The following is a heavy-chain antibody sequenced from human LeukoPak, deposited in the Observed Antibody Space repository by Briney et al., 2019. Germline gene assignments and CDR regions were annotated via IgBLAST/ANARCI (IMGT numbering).Heavy chain of an antibody. CDR1: GGTFSSYA. CDR2: IIPIFGTA. J-gene: IGHJ4*02. D-gene: IGHD3-22*01. CDR3: ARYDSSGYYLYY. Sequence: SVKVSCTASGGTFSSYAISWVRQAPGQGLEWMGGIIPIFGTANYAQKFQGRVTITADESTSTAYMELSSLRSEDTAVYYCARYDSSGYYLYYWGQGTLVTVSS. V-gene: IGHV1-69*13.